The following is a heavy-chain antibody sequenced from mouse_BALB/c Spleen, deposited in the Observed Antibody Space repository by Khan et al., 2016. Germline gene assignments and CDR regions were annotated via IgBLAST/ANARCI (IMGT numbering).Heavy chain of an antibody. J-gene: IGHJ4*01. V-gene: IGHV5-17*02. CDR3: AREPYAMDS. CDR2: ISSGSNTI. CDR1: GFTFSSFG. Sequence: EVQLQESGGGLVQPGGSRKLSCAASGFTFSSFGMHWVRQAPEKGLEWVAYISSGSNTIYYADTVKGRFTISRDNPKNTLFLQMTSLRSEDTAMXYCAREPYAMDSWGQGTSVTVSS.